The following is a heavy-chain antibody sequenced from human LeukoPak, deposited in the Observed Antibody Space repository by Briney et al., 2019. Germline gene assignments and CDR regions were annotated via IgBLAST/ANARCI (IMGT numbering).Heavy chain of an antibody. CDR1: GFTFSDYY. V-gene: IGHV3-7*03. Sequence: TGGSLRLSCAASGFTFSDYYMSWIRQAPGKGLEWVANIKQDGSEKYYVDSVKGRFTISRDNSKNTLYLQMNSLRAEDTAVYYCAKVYDNQLLFNWFDPWGQGTLVTASS. J-gene: IGHJ5*02. D-gene: IGHD2-2*01. CDR3: AKVYDNQLLFNWFDP. CDR2: IKQDGSEK.